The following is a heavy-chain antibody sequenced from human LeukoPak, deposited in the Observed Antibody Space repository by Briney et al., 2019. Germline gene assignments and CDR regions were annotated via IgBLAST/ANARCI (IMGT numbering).Heavy chain of an antibody. CDR2: LSGSGIST. CDR1: GFPFSNSA. D-gene: IGHD6-19*01. CDR3: AKGIYSSGWSYFDY. V-gene: IGHV3-23*01. Sequence: GGSLRLSCAASGFPFSNSAMSWVRQAPGKGLEWVSTLSGSGISTYYADSVKGRFPISRDNSKNTLYLQMNSLRAEDTAVYYCAKGIYSSGWSYFDYWRHGTLVTVSS. J-gene: IGHJ4*01.